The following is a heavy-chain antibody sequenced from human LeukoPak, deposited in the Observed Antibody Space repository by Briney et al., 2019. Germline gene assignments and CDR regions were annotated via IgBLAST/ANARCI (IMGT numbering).Heavy chain of an antibody. V-gene: IGHV3-21*01. J-gene: IGHJ5*02. Sequence: PGRSLRLFCAASGFTFDNYAMHWVRQAPGKGLEWVSSISSSSSYIYYADSVKGRFTISRDNAKNSLYLQMNSLRAEDTAVYYCARVLSGSWDWFDPWGQGTLVTVSS. CDR3: ARVLSGSWDWFDP. D-gene: IGHD3-22*01. CDR2: ISSSSSYI. CDR1: GFTFDNYA.